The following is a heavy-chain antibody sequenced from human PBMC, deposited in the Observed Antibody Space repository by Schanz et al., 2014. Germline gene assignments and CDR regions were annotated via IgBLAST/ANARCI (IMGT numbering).Heavy chain of an antibody. CDR3: ARDKGGLITFDY. CDR2: IKQDGSDK. V-gene: IGHV3-7*01. J-gene: IGHJ4*02. D-gene: IGHD3-16*01. CDR1: GFTFSNYG. Sequence: VQLVESGGGVVRPGRSLRLSCAASGFTFSNYGMHWVRQAPGKGLEWVANIKQDGSDKHYVDSVKGRFTISRDNAKNSLYLQMHSLRAEDNAVYYCARDKGGLITFDYWGQGTLVAVSS.